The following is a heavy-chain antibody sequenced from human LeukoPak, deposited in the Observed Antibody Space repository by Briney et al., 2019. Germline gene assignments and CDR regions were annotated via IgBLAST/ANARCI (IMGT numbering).Heavy chain of an antibody. J-gene: IGHJ5*02. Sequence: RASVKVSCKASGGNFNTYAISWVRQAPGQGLEWMGGIIPIFGTANYAQKFQGRVTITADESTSTAYMELSSLRSEDTAVYYCARREVYSSGWHWFDPWGQGTLVTVSS. CDR1: GGNFNTYA. CDR2: IIPIFGTA. CDR3: ARREVYSSGWHWFDP. V-gene: IGHV1-69*13. D-gene: IGHD6-19*01.